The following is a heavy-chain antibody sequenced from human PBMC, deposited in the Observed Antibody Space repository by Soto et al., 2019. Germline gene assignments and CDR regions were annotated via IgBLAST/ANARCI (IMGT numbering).Heavy chain of an antibody. CDR3: AKRRGAGGYFDY. CDR1: GFTFSSYA. V-gene: IGHV3-23*01. J-gene: IGHJ4*02. D-gene: IGHD2-15*01. Sequence: GWSLRLSCAASGFTFSSYAMGWVRQGPGKGLEWVAVVSIGGSTHYADSVRGRFTISRDNSKNTLSLQMNSLTAEDTAVYFCAKRRGAGGYFDYWGQGALVTVSS. CDR2: VSIGGST.